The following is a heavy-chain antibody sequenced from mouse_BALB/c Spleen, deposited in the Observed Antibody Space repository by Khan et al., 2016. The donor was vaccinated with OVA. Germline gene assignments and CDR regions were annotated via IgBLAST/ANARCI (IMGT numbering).Heavy chain of an antibody. V-gene: IGHV1-69*02. D-gene: IGHD2-3*01. CDR1: GYTFTNYW. CDR2: IYPSDSYT. J-gene: IGHJ3*01. Sequence: QVRLQQPGTELVRPGASVKLSCKASGYTFTNYWINWVRQRPGQGLEWIGNIYPSDSYTNYNQKFKDKATLTVDKSSSTAYMQLSSPTSEDSAVYYCTREGDDGSSFAYWGQGTLVTVSA. CDR3: TREGDDGSSFAY.